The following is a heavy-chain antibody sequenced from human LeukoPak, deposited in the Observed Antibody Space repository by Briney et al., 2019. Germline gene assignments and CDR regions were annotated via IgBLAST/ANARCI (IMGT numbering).Heavy chain of an antibody. D-gene: IGHD2-2*01. CDR1: GFTFSSYE. Sequence: PGGSLRLSCAASGFTFSSYEMNWVRQAPGKGLEWVSYISSSGSTIYYADSVKVRFTISRDNAKNSLYLQMNSLRAEDTAVYYCARARWCSSTSCYFAAFDIWGQGTMVTVSS. V-gene: IGHV3-48*03. CDR3: ARARWCSSTSCYFAAFDI. CDR2: ISSSGSTI. J-gene: IGHJ3*02.